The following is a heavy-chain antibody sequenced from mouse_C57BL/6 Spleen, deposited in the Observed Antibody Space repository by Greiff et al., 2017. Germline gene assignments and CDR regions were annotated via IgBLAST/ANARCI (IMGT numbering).Heavy chain of an antibody. CDR3: ARSAYALDY. V-gene: IGHV1-7*01. CDR2: IHPSSGYT. Sequence: QVHVKQSGTELAKPGASVKLSCKASGYTFTNYWMHWVKQRTGQGMEWIGYIHPSSGYTKYNQKFKDKATLTADKSSSTAYMQLSSLTYEDSAVYFCARSAYALDYWGQGTILTVSS. D-gene: IGHD1-1*01. J-gene: IGHJ2*01. CDR1: GYTFTNYW.